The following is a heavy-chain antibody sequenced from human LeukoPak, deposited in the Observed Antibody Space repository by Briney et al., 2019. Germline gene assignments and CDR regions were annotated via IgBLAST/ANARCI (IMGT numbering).Heavy chain of an antibody. CDR1: GFTFSSYW. V-gene: IGHV3-7*01. CDR3: ARVPRYYYDSSGYSSDS. CDR2: INQDGSEK. D-gene: IGHD3-22*01. J-gene: IGHJ4*02. Sequence: PGCSLRLFCAASGFTFSSYWMSWVRRAPGKALYLLADINQDGSEKYYVDSVKGRFTISRDNAKNSLYLQMNSLRAEDTALYYCARVPRYYYDSSGYSSDSRGQGTLVTVSS.